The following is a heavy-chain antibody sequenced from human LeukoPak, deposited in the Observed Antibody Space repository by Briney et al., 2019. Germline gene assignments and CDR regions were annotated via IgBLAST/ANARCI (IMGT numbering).Heavy chain of an antibody. V-gene: IGHV3-23*01. J-gene: IGHJ4*02. CDR2: IRGTGTTT. CDR1: GFTFSDHA. Sequence: GGSLRLSCAASGFTFSDHAMSWVRQAPGKGLEWASAIRGTGTTTFYAASVKGRFTISRDNSKDTADLQMNSLRAEDTAVYYCAKVSWLGTLPSYHFDSWGQGTQVTVSS. D-gene: IGHD6-19*01. CDR3: AKVSWLGTLPSYHFDS.